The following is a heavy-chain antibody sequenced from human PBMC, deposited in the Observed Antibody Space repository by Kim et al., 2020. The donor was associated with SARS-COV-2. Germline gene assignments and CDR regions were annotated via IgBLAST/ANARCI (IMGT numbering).Heavy chain of an antibody. J-gene: IGHJ6*03. CDR2: ISSSSSYI. CDR1: GFTFSSYS. Sequence: GGSLRLSCAASGFTFSSYSMNWVRQAPGKGLEWVSSISSSSSYIYYADSVKGRFTISRDNAKNSLYLQMNSLRAEDTAVYYCARNWAVQYSSGWYNYYYYMDVWGKGTTVTVSS. CDR3: ARNWAVQYSSGWYNYYYYMDV. D-gene: IGHD6-19*01. V-gene: IGHV3-21*01.